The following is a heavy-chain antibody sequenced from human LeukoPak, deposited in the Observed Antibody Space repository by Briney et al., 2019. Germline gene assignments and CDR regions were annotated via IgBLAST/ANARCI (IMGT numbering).Heavy chain of an antibody. Sequence: PGGSLRLSCAASGFTFSSYSMNWVRQAPGKGLEWVSSISSSSSYIYYAYSVKGRFTISRDNAKNSLYLQMNSLRAEDTAVYYCASTVAGRPTRKVDYWGQGTLVTVSS. D-gene: IGHD6-19*01. CDR1: GFTFSSYS. J-gene: IGHJ4*02. CDR3: ASTVAGRPTRKVDY. CDR2: ISSSSSYI. V-gene: IGHV3-21*01.